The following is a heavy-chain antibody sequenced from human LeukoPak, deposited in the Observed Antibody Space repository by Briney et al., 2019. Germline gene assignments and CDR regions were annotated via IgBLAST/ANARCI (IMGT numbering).Heavy chain of an antibody. CDR1: GGSISSSDYY. V-gene: IGHV4-30-4*01. CDR3: ATKPNGDYYFDY. J-gene: IGHJ4*02. Sequence: SQTLSLTCTVSGGSISSSDYYWSWIRQPPGMGLEWIGHIHYSGATYYNPSLKSRVTLSVDTSKNQFSLRLTSVTAADTAVYYCATKPNGDYYFDYWGRGPWSPSP. CDR2: IHYSGAT. D-gene: IGHD4-17*01.